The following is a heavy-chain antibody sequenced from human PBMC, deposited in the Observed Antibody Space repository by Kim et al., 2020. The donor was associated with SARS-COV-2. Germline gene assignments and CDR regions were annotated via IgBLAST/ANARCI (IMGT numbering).Heavy chain of an antibody. CDR2: INGGGGST. V-gene: IGHV3-23*01. Sequence: GGSLRLSCAASGFTFSSYAMSWVRQAPGKGLQWVSSINGGGGSTYYADSVKGRFTISRDNSKNTLLLQMNSLRAEDTAIYYCAKKISPSVIGRQNDYWGQGTLVTVSS. J-gene: IGHJ4*02. CDR1: GFTFSSYA. D-gene: IGHD4-4*01. CDR3: AKKISPSVIGRQNDY.